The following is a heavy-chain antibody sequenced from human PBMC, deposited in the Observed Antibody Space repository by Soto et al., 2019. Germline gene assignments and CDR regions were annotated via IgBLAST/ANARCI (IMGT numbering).Heavy chain of an antibody. J-gene: IGHJ3*01. V-gene: IGHV3-23*01. CDR3: AKVRLTDYLRYAPHL. CDR1: GFTFNNYA. CDR2: ISPNGDST. D-gene: IGHD2-8*01. Sequence: EVQLSESGGGLVQPGGSLRLACAASGFTFNNYAMNWVRQAPGRGLEWVSIISPNGDSTYYADSVKGRFTISRDNSQNTVFLQMNSLRAEDTAIYFCAKVRLTDYLRYAPHLWGQGTLVTVSS.